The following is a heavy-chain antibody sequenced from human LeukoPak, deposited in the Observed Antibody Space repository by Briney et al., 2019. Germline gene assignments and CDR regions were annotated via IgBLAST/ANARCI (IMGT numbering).Heavy chain of an antibody. D-gene: IGHD5-24*01. CDR1: GYSFTSYW. V-gene: IGHV5-51*01. CDR3: ARRGQMASVFDY. CDR2: IYPGDSDT. Sequence: GEALQISCKGSGYSFTSYWIGWVRPMPGKGLEWMGIIYPGDSDTRYSPSFQGQVTISADKSISTAYLQWSSLKASDTALYYCARRGQMASVFDYWGQGTLVTVSS. J-gene: IGHJ4*02.